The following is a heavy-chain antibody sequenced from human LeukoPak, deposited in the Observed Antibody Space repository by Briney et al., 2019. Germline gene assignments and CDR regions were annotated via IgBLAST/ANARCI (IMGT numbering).Heavy chain of an antibody. CDR2: IKQDGSEK. CDR1: GFTFSRYW. Sequence: GGSLRLSCAASGFTFSRYWMSWVRQAPGKGLEWVANIKQDGSEKYYVDSVKGRFTISRDNAKNSLYLQMNSLRAEDTAVYYCARDLARGDYFDYWGQGTLVTVSS. D-gene: IGHD3-10*01. V-gene: IGHV3-7*01. J-gene: IGHJ4*02. CDR3: ARDLARGDYFDY.